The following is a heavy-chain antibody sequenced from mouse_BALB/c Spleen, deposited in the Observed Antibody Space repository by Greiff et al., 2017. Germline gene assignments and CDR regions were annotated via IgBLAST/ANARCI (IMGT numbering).Heavy chain of an antibody. V-gene: IGHV1S137*01. CDR1: GYTFTDYA. J-gene: IGHJ4*01. D-gene: IGHD3-3*01. CDR3: ARGVQDASYYAMDY. Sequence: QVQLQQSGAELVRPGVSVKISCKGSGYTFTDYAMHWVKQSHAKSLEWIGVISTYYGDASYNQKFKGKATMTVDKSSSTAYMELARLTSEDSAIYYCARGVQDASYYAMDYWGQGTSVTVSS. CDR2: ISTYYGDA.